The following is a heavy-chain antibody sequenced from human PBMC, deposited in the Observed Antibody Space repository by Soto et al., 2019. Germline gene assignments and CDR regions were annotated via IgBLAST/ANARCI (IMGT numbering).Heavy chain of an antibody. J-gene: IGHJ3*02. CDR3: ARDLELAYCGGDCYSQAFDI. Sequence: ASVKVSCKASGYTFTSYGISWVRQDPGQGREWMGWISAYNGNTNYAQKLQGRVTMTTDTSTSTAYMELRSLRSDDTAVYYCARDLELAYCGGDCYSQAFDIWGQGTMVTVSS. V-gene: IGHV1-18*04. CDR2: ISAYNGNT. CDR1: GYTFTSYG. D-gene: IGHD2-21*02.